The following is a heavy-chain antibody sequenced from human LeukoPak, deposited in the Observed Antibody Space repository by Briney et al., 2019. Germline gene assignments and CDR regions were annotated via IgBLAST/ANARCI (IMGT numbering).Heavy chain of an antibody. CDR3: ARQAISGYDPPPFDS. CDR1: GGSISGSTYY. CDR2: LYYSGST. V-gene: IGHV4-39*01. J-gene: IGHJ4*02. Sequence: SETLSLTCTVSGGSISGSTYYWGWIRQPPGKGLEWIGNLYYSGSTYYNPSLKSRVTISVDTSKNQFSLKLSSVTAADTAVYYCARQAISGYDPPPFDSWGQGTLVTVSS. D-gene: IGHD5-12*01.